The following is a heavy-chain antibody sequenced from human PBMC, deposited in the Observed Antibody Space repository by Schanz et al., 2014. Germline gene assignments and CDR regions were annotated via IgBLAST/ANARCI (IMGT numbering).Heavy chain of an antibody. CDR1: RYTFNTYG. J-gene: IGHJ4*02. CDR3: ARSGSSNWYLFDY. Sequence: QGQLVQSGPEVKEPGASVKVSCEASRYTFNTYGLNWVRQAPGQGLEWMGWISAYTNNTNYAQKVQGRVTITRDTLASTAYMEVSSLRSEDTAVYYCARSGSSNWYLFDYWGQGTLVTVSS. V-gene: IGHV1-18*01. CDR2: ISAYTNNT. D-gene: IGHD6-13*01.